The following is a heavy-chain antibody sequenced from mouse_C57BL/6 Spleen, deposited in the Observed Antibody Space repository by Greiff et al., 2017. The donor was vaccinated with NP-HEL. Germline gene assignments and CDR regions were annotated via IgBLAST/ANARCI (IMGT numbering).Heavy chain of an antibody. CDR3: TRYVVGGYYAMDY. Sequence: VQLQQSGAELVRPGASVTLSCKASGYTFTDYEMHWVKQTPVHGLEWIGAIDPETGGTAYNQKFKGKAILTADKSSSTAYMELRSLTSEDSAVYYCTRYVVGGYYAMDYWGQGTSVTVSS. J-gene: IGHJ4*01. CDR2: IDPETGGT. CDR1: GYTFTDYE. D-gene: IGHD1-1*01. V-gene: IGHV1-15*01.